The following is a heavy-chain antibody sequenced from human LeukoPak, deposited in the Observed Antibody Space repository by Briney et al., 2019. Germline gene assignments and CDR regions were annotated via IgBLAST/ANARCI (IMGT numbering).Heavy chain of an antibody. CDR1: GFTFSSYW. J-gene: IGHJ4*02. Sequence: GGSLRLSCAASGFTFSSYWMHWVRQAPGKGLVWVSRINSDGSSTSYADSVKGRFTISRENAKNSLYLQMNSLRAEDTAVYYCARDDITVTTPFDYWGQGTLVTVSS. CDR3: ARDDITVTTPFDY. D-gene: IGHD4-17*01. V-gene: IGHV3-74*01. CDR2: INSDGSST.